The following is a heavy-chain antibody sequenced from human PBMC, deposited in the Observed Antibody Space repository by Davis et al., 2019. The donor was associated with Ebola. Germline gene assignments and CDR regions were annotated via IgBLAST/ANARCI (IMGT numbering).Heavy chain of an antibody. J-gene: IGHJ4*02. D-gene: IGHD2-21*01. CDR1: GFTFSSYA. Sequence: GGSLRLSCAASGFTFSSYAMSWVRQAPGKGLEWVSAISGSGGSTYYADSVKGRFTISRHNSKNTLYLQMNSLGAGDTAMYYCARDIKYCVTNSCLSHLYWGQGILVTVSS. V-gene: IGHV3-23*01. CDR3: ARDIKYCVTNSCLSHLY. CDR2: ISGSGGST.